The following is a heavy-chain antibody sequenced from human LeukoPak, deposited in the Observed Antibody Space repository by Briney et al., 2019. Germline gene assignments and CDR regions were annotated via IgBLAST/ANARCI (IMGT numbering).Heavy chain of an antibody. CDR2: MNPNSGNT. CDR3: ARGSTIFGVVIRRYYYMDV. Sequence: ASVKVSCKASGYTFTSYDINWVRQATGQGLEWMGWMNPNSGNTGYAQKFQGRVTMTRNTSISTVYMELSSLRSEDTAVYYCARGSTIFGVVIRRYYYMDVWGKGTTVTVSS. J-gene: IGHJ6*03. CDR1: GYTFTSYD. V-gene: IGHV1-8*01. D-gene: IGHD3-3*01.